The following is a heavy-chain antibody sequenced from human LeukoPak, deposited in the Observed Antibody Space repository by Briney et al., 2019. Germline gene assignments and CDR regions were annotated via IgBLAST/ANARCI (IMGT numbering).Heavy chain of an antibody. J-gene: IGHJ4*02. CDR2: ISTYSGNP. CDR3: ARDREIVRGTTFDY. D-gene: IGHD1-26*01. Sequence: ASVKVSCKASGYTFTRNGISWVRQAPGQGLEWMGWISTYSGNPIYAQKVQGRVTMTTDTSTSTAYMEVTSLRSDDTAVYYCARDREIVRGTTFDYWGQGTLVTVSS. CDR1: GYTFTRNG. V-gene: IGHV1-18*01.